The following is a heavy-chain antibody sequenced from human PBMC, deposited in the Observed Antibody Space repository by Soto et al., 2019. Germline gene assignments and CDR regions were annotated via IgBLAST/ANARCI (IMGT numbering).Heavy chain of an antibody. CDR1: GGSISSYY. D-gene: IGHD3-10*01. Sequence: SATLSLTCTVSGGSISSYYWSWLRQPPGKGLEWSGYIYYSGSTNYNPSLKSRVTISVDTSNNQFSLKLSSVTAADTAVYYFASTYYYGSGSHDYWGQGTLVTVSS. CDR2: IYYSGST. V-gene: IGHV4-59*01. J-gene: IGHJ4*02. CDR3: ASTYYYGSGSHDY.